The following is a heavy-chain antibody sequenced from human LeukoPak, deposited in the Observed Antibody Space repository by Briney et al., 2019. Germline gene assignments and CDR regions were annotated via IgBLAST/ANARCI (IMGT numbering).Heavy chain of an antibody. CDR3: AKEAIGYSFSQC. Sequence: GGSLRLSCAASGFTLSNYNMNWVRQTPGKGLEWVSYVSPNGYTKHYADAVKGRFTISRDNSNNMLYLQMNSLRADDTAVYYCAKEAIGYSFSQCWGQGTLVTVSS. CDR1: GFTLSNYN. J-gene: IGHJ4*02. D-gene: IGHD1-26*01. CDR2: VSPNGYTK. V-gene: IGHV3-48*01.